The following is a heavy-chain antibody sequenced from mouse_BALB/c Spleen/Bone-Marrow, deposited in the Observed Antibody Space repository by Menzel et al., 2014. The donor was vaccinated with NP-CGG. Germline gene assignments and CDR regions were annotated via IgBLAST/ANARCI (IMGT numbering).Heavy chain of an antibody. Sequence: QVQLQQSGAELVKPGASVKLSCKASGYTFTSYWMHWVKQRPGQSLEWIGEIDPSNGRANYNEKFKSKATLTVDKSSSTAYMQLSRLTSEDSAIYYCATLGDWGQGTLVTVSP. CDR2: IDPSNGRA. J-gene: IGHJ3*01. CDR1: GYTFTSYW. CDR3: ATLGD. D-gene: IGHD4-1*01. V-gene: IGHV1S81*02.